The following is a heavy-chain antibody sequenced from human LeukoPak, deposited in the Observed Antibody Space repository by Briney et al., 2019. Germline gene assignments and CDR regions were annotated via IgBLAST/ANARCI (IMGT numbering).Heavy chain of an antibody. Sequence: SETLSLTCTVSGGSINNGGYYWSWIRQHPGKGLEWIGYIYYSGSSFYNPSLRSRVTISVDTSKNHFSLKLSSVTAADTAVYYCARNRDGYNSFDYWGQGTLVTVSS. CDR1: GGSINNGGYY. CDR3: ARNRDGYNSFDY. J-gene: IGHJ4*02. CDR2: IYYSGSS. D-gene: IGHD5-24*01. V-gene: IGHV4-31*03.